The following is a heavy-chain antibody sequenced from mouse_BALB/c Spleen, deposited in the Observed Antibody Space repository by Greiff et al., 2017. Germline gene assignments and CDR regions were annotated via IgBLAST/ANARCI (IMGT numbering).Heavy chain of an antibody. J-gene: IGHJ4*01. Sequence: EVKVVESGGGLVQPVGSMKLSCVASGFTFRNYWMNWVRQSPEKGLEWVAEIRLKSNNYATHYAESVKGRFTISRDDSKSSVYLQMNNLRAKDTGIYYCTLILGYAMDYWGQGTSVTVSS. CDR1: GFTFRNYW. V-gene: IGHV6-6*02. CDR2: IRLKSNNYAT. CDR3: TLILGYAMDY.